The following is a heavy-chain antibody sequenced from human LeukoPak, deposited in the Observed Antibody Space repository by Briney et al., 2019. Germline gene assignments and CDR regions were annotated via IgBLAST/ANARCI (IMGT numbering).Heavy chain of an antibody. CDR3: AKRDTYGSGSSPFDY. CDR2: ITGSGGTT. D-gene: IGHD3-10*01. Sequence: PGGSLRLSCAASGFTFPSYDMSWVRQAPGKGLEWVSGITGSGGTTYYADSVKGRFTISRDNSKNTLYLQMNSLKAEDTAVYYCAKRDTYGSGSSPFDYWGQGTPVTVSS. V-gene: IGHV3-23*01. CDR1: GFTFPSYD. J-gene: IGHJ4*02.